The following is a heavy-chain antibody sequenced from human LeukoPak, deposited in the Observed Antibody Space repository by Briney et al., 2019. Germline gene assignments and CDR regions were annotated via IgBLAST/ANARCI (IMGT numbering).Heavy chain of an antibody. V-gene: IGHV3-11*04. D-gene: IGHD5-12*01. Sequence: PGGPLRLSCAASGFTFSDYYMSCIRHAPGKGVEGVSYISSSGSTIYCADSVKGRFTISRDNAKNSLYLQMNSLRAEDTAVYYCARAETISRPADYWGQGTLVTVSS. CDR3: ARAETISRPADY. CDR2: ISSSGSTI. J-gene: IGHJ4*02. CDR1: GFTFSDYY.